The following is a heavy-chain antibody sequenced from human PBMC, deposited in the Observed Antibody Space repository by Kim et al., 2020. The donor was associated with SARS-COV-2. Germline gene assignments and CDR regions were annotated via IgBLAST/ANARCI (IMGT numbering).Heavy chain of an antibody. V-gene: IGHV3-33*06. CDR1: GFTFSSYA. Sequence: GGSLRLSCAASGFTFSSYAMHWVRQAPGKGLEWVAVIWYDGSNKYYADSVKGRFTISRDNSKNTLYLQMNSLRAEDTAVYYCAKEEGDSSGYYDYWGQGTLVTVSS. CDR2: IWYDGSNK. CDR3: AKEEGDSSGYYDY. J-gene: IGHJ4*02. D-gene: IGHD3-22*01.